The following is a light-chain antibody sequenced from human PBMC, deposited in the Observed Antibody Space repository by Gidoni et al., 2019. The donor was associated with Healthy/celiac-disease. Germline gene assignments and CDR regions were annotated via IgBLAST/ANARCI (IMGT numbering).Light chain of an antibody. CDR2: QDR. Sequence: SYEQTQPPSVSVAPGQTASITCSGDKLGDKYSCWYQQKPGQSPVLVIYQDRKRPSGIPGRFSGSNSGNTATLTISGTQAMDEADYYCHACDSSTVVFGGGTKLTVL. CDR1: KLGDKY. J-gene: IGLJ2*01. CDR3: HACDSSTVV. V-gene: IGLV3-1*01.